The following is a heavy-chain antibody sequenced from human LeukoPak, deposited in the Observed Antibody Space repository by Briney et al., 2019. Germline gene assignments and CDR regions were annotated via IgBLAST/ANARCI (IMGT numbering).Heavy chain of an antibody. CDR2: IIPIFGTA. CDR1: GYTFTSYG. Sequence: SVKVSCKASGYTFTSYGISWVRQAPGQGLEWMGGIIPIFGTASYAQKFQGRVTITTDESTSTAYMELSSLRSEDTAVYYCARGPPFTAMVNYYYYYMDVWGKGTTVTVSS. J-gene: IGHJ6*03. D-gene: IGHD5-18*01. CDR3: ARGPPFTAMVNYYYYYMDV. V-gene: IGHV1-69*05.